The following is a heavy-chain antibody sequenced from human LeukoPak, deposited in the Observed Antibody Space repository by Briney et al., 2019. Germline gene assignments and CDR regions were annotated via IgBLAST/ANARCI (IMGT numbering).Heavy chain of an antibody. Sequence: SVKVSCTASGGTFSSYAISWVRQAPGQGLEWMGRIIPIFGIANYAQKFQGRVTTTADKSTSTAYMELSSLRSEDTAVYYCARDQAITLGYWGQGTLVTVSS. J-gene: IGHJ4*02. D-gene: IGHD3-16*01. V-gene: IGHV1-69*04. CDR2: IIPIFGIA. CDR3: ARDQAITLGY. CDR1: GGTFSSYA.